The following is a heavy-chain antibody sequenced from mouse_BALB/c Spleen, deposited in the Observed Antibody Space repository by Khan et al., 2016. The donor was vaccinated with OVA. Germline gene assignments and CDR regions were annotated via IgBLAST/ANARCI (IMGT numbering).Heavy chain of an antibody. Sequence: EVQLVESGPGLVKPSQSLSLTCTVTGFSITSDYAWNWIRQFPGNRLEWMGFVSYSGNTNYNPSLRSRFSITRDTSKNQFFLQLKSVTSEDTATYYCARIYGGDFDYWGQGTTLTVSS. CDR3: ARIYGGDFDY. J-gene: IGHJ2*01. V-gene: IGHV3-2*02. CDR1: GFSITSDYA. CDR2: VSYSGNT. D-gene: IGHD1-1*01.